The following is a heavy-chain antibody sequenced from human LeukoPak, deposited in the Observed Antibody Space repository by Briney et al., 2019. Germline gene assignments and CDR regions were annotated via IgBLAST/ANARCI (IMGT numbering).Heavy chain of an antibody. D-gene: IGHD3-9*01. J-gene: IGHJ5*02. Sequence: ASVKVSCKASGYTFTGYYMHWVRQAPGRGLEWMGWINPNSGGTAYAQKFQGRVTMTGDTSISTTYMELSSLRSDDTAVYYCASERGDILPGWRSFDPWGQGTLVTVSS. CDR1: GYTFTGYY. CDR3: ASERGDILPGWRSFDP. CDR2: INPNSGGT. V-gene: IGHV1-2*02.